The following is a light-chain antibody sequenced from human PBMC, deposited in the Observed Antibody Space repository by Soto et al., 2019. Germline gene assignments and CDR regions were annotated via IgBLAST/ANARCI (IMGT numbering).Light chain of an antibody. V-gene: IGLV1-47*01. Sequence: QSVLTRPPSASGTPGQRVTISCSGSSSNIGSNYVYWYQQLPGTAPKLLIYRNNQRPSGVPDRSSGSKSGTSASLAISGLRSEDEADYYCAAWDDSLSGVVFGGGTKVTVL. CDR1: SSNIGSNY. CDR3: AAWDDSLSGVV. CDR2: RNN. J-gene: IGLJ2*01.